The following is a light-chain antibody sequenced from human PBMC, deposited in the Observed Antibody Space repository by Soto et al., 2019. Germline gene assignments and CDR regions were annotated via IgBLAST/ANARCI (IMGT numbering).Light chain of an antibody. J-gene: IGKJ1*01. CDR2: GAS. CDR3: QQYGSSPWT. CDR1: QSVSSSY. V-gene: IGKV3-20*01. Sequence: EIVLTQSPGTLSLSPGERATLSCRASQSVSSSYLAWYQQKPGQAPRPLIYGASRRAIGIPERFSGSGSGTDFTLTISRLEPEDFAVYYCQQYGSSPWTFGQGTKVEIK.